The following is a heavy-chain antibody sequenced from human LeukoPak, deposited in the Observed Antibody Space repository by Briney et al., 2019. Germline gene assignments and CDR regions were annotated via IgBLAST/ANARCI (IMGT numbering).Heavy chain of an antibody. V-gene: IGHV1-2*02. CDR1: GYTFTGYY. CDR2: INPNSGGT. Sequence: ASVKVSCKASGYTFTGYYMHWVRQAPGQGLEWMGWINPNSGGTNYAQKFQGRVTMTRDTSISTAYMELSRLRSDDTAVYYCARDLRRHRYYYGSGGPTQFDYWGQGTLVTVSS. CDR3: ARDLRRHRYYYGSGGPTQFDY. J-gene: IGHJ4*02. D-gene: IGHD3-10*01.